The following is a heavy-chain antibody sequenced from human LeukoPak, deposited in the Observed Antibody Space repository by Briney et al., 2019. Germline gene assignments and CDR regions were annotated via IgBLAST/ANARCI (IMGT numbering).Heavy chain of an antibody. CDR3: ARLGGNLRTDY. CDR1: GGTFSSYA. CDR2: IIPIFGTA. V-gene: IGHV1-69*06. Sequence: ASVKVSCKASGGTFSSYAISWVRQAPGQGLEWMGGIIPIFGTANYAQKFQGRVTITADKFTSTAYMELSSLRSEDTAVYYCARLGGNLRTDYWGQGTLVTVSS. D-gene: IGHD1-26*01. J-gene: IGHJ4*02.